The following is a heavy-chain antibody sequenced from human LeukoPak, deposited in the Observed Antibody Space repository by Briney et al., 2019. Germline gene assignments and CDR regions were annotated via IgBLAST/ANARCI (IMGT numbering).Heavy chain of an antibody. CDR2: INQDGSVK. Sequence: PGGSLRLSCAASGFTFTSFWMSWVRQAPGKGLEWVANINQDGSVKFYVDSVKGRFTISRDNARSSLYLQMNSLRAEDTAVYYCATSRDSSGVGWGQGNLVTVSS. CDR1: GFTFTSFW. D-gene: IGHD3-22*01. V-gene: IGHV3-7*01. J-gene: IGHJ4*02. CDR3: ATSRDSSGVG.